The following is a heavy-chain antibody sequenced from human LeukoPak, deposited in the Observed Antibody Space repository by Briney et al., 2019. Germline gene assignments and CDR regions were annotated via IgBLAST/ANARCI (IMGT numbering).Heavy chain of an antibody. D-gene: IGHD5-24*01. Sequence: GGSLRLSCVASGFTFDEYAMHWVRQAPGKGLEWVSVISGDGDTTYYADSLKGRFTISRDNAKNSLYLQMNSLRPEDTAVYYCAGRGDGNLYYFDHWGQGTLVTASS. CDR2: ISGDGDTT. CDR3: AGRGDGNLYYFDH. V-gene: IGHV3-43*02. CDR1: GFTFDEYA. J-gene: IGHJ4*02.